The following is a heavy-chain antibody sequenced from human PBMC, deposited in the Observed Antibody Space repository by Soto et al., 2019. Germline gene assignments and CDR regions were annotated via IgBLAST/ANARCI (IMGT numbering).Heavy chain of an antibody. J-gene: IGHJ4*02. CDR3: ARSTIFGVVTYYFDY. CDR2: INPNSGGT. V-gene: IGHV1-2*04. D-gene: IGHD3-3*01. Sequence: ASVKVSCKASGYTFTGYYMHWVRQAPGQGLEWMGWINPNSGGTNYAQKFQGWVTMTRDTSISTAYMELSRLRSDDTAVYYCARSTIFGVVTYYFDYWDQGTLVTVSS. CDR1: GYTFTGYY.